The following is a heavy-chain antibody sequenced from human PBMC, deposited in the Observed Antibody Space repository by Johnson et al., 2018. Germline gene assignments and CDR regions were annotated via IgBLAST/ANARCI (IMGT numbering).Heavy chain of an antibody. J-gene: IGHJ3*02. V-gene: IGHV3-15*07. Sequence: VQLQESGGGLVKPGGSLRLSCEASGFGFSDAWRHWVRQAPGKGLEWVGHIQSRTDGGTTEYPAPGKGRISISRDDSTNNLFLQKNTPKTEDTAIYYCYTCIWGQSSAGHNWGQGTRVTDSS. CDR3: YTCIWGQSSAGHN. D-gene: IGHD3-16*01. CDR1: GFGFSDAW. CDR2: IQSRTDGGTT.